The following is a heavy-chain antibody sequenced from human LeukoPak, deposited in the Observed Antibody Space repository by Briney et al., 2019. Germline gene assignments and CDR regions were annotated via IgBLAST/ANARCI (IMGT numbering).Heavy chain of an antibody. V-gene: IGHV3-33*01. CDR3: ARDNGEWRLNWFDH. CDR1: GFTFTSYG. D-gene: IGHD2-8*01. CDR2: IWDDGNNK. Sequence: PGRSLRLSCAASGFTFTSYGMHWVRQAPGKGLDWVALIWDDGNNKYYADSVKGRFTISRDNSKSTLYLQMNSLRAEDTAVYYCARDNGEWRLNWFDHWGQGTLVTVSS. J-gene: IGHJ5*02.